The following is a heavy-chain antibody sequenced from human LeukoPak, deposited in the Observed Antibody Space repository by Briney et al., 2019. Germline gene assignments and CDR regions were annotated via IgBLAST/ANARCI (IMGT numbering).Heavy chain of an antibody. CDR1: GFTFSRHD. CDR2: IGTAGDT. J-gene: IGHJ6*02. Sequence: PGGSLRLSCAASGFTFSRHDIHWVRQAAGKGLEWVSVIGTAGDTHYLGSVKGRFTISRENAKNSVYLQMNSLRAGDTAVYYCARIWGGGDGMDVWGQGTTVTVSS. V-gene: IGHV3-13*04. D-gene: IGHD2-21*01. CDR3: ARIWGGGDGMDV.